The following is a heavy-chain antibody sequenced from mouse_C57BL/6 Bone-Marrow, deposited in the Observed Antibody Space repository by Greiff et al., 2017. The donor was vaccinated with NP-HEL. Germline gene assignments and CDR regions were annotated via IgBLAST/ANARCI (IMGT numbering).Heavy chain of an antibody. D-gene: IGHD1-1*01. CDR1: GYTFTDYN. J-gene: IGHJ1*03. CDR3: ARRHYYGSSYPWYFDV. CDR2: INPNNGGT. V-gene: IGHV1-18*01. Sequence: VQLQQSGPELVKPGASVKIPCKASGYTFTDYNMDWVKQSHGKSLEWIGDINPNNGGTIYNQKFKGKATLTVDKSSSTAYMELRSLTSEDTAVYYCARRHYYGSSYPWYFDVWGTGTTVTVSS.